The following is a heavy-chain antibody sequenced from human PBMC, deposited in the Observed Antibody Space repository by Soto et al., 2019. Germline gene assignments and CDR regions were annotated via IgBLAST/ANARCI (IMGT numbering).Heavy chain of an antibody. CDR1: GGTFRSYT. J-gene: IGHJ6*03. CDR2: IIPILGIA. CDR3: AREAGISDRPDFYYYMDV. D-gene: IGHD6-6*01. V-gene: IGHV1-69*08. Sequence: QVQLVQSGAEVKKPGSSVKVSCKASGGTFRSYTISCLRQAPGQGLEWMGRIIPILGIANYAQKFHGRVTITADNSPSTSYMELSSLSSADTAVYYCAREAGISDRPDFYYYMDVWGKGTTVTVS.